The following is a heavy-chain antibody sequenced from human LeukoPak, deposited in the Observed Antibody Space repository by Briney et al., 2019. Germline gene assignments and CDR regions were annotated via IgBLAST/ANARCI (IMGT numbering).Heavy chain of an antibody. Sequence: PSETLSLTCTVSSASISSSPYYWGWIRQPPGKGLEWIGSIFYSGTAYYNPSLKSRVTMSVVTSKNQFSLKLSSVTAADTAVYYCASLRTASDAFDIWGRGAMVTVSS. CDR2: IFYSGTA. J-gene: IGHJ3*02. CDR3: ASLRTASDAFDI. D-gene: IGHD5-18*01. CDR1: SASISSSPYY. V-gene: IGHV4-39*07.